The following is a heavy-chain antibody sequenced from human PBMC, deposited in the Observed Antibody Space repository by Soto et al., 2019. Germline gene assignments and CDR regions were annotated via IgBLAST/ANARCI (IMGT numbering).Heavy chain of an antibody. J-gene: IGHJ4*02. V-gene: IGHV1-3*04. D-gene: IGHD4-17*01. CDR3: ASEDYAPDY. CDR2: INTGNGNT. CDR1: GYRLSEVS. Sequence: ALVTGYCKGAGYRLSEVSMDCVRQAPGQRLEWMGWINTGNGNTKYSQKFQGRVTITRDTSASTAYMELSSLISDVTAVYYCASEDYAPDYWRQRTLVTVSS.